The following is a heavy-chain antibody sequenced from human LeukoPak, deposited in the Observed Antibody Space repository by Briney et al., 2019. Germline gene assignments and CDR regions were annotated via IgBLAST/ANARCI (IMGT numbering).Heavy chain of an antibody. V-gene: IGHV3-30*02. CDR1: GFTFSSYG. J-gene: IGHJ4*02. CDR3: AKDRSQTRAVAGTVPLY. D-gene: IGHD6-19*01. CDR2: IRYDGSNK. Sequence: GGSLRLSCAASGFTFSSYGMHWVRQAPGKGLEWVAFIRYDGSNKYYADSVKGRFTISRDNSKNTLYLQMNSLRAEDTAVYYCAKDRSQTRAVAGTVPLYWGQGTLVTVSS.